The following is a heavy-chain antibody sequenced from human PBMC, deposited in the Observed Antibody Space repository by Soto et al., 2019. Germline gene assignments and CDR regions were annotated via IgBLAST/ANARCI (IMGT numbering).Heavy chain of an antibody. Sequence: GSLRLSCAASGFTFSSYAMHWVRQAPGKGLEWVAVISYDGSNKYYADSVKGRFTISRDNSKNTLYLQMNSLRAEDTAVYYCARRPPNSSRWKHWYIHLSGRGTLVTVSS. CDR1: GFTFSSYA. J-gene: IGHJ2*01. D-gene: IGHD6-19*01. V-gene: IGHV3-30*14. CDR2: ISYDGSNK. CDR3: ARRPPNSSRWKHWYIHL.